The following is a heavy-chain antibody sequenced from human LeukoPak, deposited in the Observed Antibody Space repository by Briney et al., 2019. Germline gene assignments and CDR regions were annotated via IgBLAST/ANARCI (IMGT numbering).Heavy chain of an antibody. Sequence: PGGSLRLSCAASGFDLSTYEMNWVRQAPGKGLEWIADITISGHTKNYADSVKGRFAISRDNARTSLYLQMNGLRVEDTGVYYCARGDPHADLWGQGTLVTVSS. J-gene: IGHJ5*02. V-gene: IGHV3-48*03. CDR2: ITISGHTK. CDR1: GFDLSTYE. CDR3: ARGDPHADL.